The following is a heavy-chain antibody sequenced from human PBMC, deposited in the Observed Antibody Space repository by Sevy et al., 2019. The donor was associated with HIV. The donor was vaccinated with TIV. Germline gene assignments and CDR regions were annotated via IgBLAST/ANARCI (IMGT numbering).Heavy chain of an antibody. CDR3: ARVAVSYCTNDCYHRFDY. V-gene: IGHV3-30-3*01. CDR2: ISYDGTYK. D-gene: IGHD2-8*01. Sequence: GGSLRLSCAVSGFSFSHYAFHWVRQAPGKGLEWVSLISYDGTYKYYADSVKGRFTSSRDNSKNTLYLQMNSLRGNDPAVYYCARVAVSYCTNDCYHRFDYWGPGALVTVSS. CDR1: GFSFSHYA. J-gene: IGHJ4*02.